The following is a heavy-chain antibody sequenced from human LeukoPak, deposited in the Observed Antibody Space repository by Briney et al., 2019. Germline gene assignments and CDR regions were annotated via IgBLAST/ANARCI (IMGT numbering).Heavy chain of an antibody. V-gene: IGHV3-48*04. CDR2: ISISSGII. J-gene: IGHJ4*02. CDR1: GFTFSTYS. Sequence: GGSLRLSCAASGFTFSTYSMNWVRQAPGKGLEWVSYISISSGIIYYADSVKGRFTISRDNARNSLDLQMNSLRAEDTAVYYCARGPMLRGVIIRRSKSGYFDYWGQGTLVTVSS. CDR3: ARGPMLRGVIIRRSKSGYFDY. D-gene: IGHD3-10*01.